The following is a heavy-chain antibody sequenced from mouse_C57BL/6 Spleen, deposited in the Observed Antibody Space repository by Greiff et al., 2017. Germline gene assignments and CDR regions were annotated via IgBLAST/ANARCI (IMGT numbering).Heavy chain of an antibody. CDR1: GYTFTDYE. CDR2: IDPETGGT. D-gene: IGHD2-3*01. V-gene: IGHV1-15*01. Sequence: VQLQQSGAELVRPGASVTLSCKASGYTFTDYEMHWVKQTPVHGLEWIGAIDPETGGTAYNQKFKGKAILTADKSSSTAYMELRSLTSEDSAGYYCTRENGYYFFAYWGQGTLVTVSA. CDR3: TRENGYYFFAY. J-gene: IGHJ3*01.